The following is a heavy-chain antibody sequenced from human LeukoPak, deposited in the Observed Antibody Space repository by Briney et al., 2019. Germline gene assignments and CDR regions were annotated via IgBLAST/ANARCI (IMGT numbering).Heavy chain of an antibody. J-gene: IGHJ3*02. D-gene: IGHD2-21*01. V-gene: IGHV4-34*01. CDR2: INHSGST. CDR1: GGSISSYY. CDR3: ARLFDAFDI. Sequence: SETLSLTCTVSGGSISSYYWSWIRQPPGKGLEWIGEINHSGSTNYNPSLKSRVTISVDTSKNQFSLKLSSVTAADTAVYYCARLFDAFDIWGQGTMVTVSS.